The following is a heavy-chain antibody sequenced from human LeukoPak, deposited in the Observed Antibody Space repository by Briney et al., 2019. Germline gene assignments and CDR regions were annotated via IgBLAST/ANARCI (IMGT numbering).Heavy chain of an antibody. J-gene: IGHJ4*02. Sequence: GGSLRLSCAASGFTFDDYAMHWVRQAPGKGLEWVSGISWNSGSIGYADSVKGRFTISGDNAKNSLYLQMNSLRAEDTALYYCAKDRVAVAGRGFDYWGQGTLVTVSS. D-gene: IGHD6-19*01. CDR1: GFTFDDYA. V-gene: IGHV3-9*01. CDR2: ISWNSGSI. CDR3: AKDRVAVAGRGFDY.